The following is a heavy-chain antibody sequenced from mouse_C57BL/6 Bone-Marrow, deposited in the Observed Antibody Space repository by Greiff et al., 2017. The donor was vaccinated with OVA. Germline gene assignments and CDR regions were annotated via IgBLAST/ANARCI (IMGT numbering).Heavy chain of an antibody. Sequence: VQLQESGAELVRPGASVKLSCKASGYTFTDYYINWVKQRPGQGLEWIARIYPGSGNTYYNEKFKGKATLTAEKSSSTAYMQLSSLTSEDSAVYFCARGAYVLYAMDYWGQGTSVTVSS. D-gene: IGHD1-1*01. J-gene: IGHJ4*01. V-gene: IGHV1-76*01. CDR3: ARGAYVLYAMDY. CDR2: IYPGSGNT. CDR1: GYTFTDYY.